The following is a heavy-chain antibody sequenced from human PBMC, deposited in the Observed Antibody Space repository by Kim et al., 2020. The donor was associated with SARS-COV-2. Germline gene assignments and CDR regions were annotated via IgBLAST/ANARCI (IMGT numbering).Heavy chain of an antibody. J-gene: IGHJ2*01. CDR2: INAGNGNT. Sequence: ASVKVSCKVSGYTFTSYAMHWVRQAPGQRLEWMGWINAGNGNTKYSQKFQGRVTITRDTSASTAYMELSSLRSEDTAVYYCARLSIAAAGTRFLWDWYFDLRGRGTLVTVSS. CDR3: ARLSIAAAGTRFLWDWYFDL. D-gene: IGHD6-13*01. V-gene: IGHV1-3*01. CDR1: GYTFTSYA.